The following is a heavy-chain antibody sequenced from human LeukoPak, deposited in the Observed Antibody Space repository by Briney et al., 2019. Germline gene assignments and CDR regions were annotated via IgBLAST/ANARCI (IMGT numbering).Heavy chain of an antibody. CDR3: ARDSAVVVVAPYYMDV. J-gene: IGHJ6*03. V-gene: IGHV4-4*07. Sequence: SETLSLTCTVSGGSISSYYLSWIRQPAGKGLEWIGRIYTSGSTNYNPSLKSRVTMSVDTSKNQFSLKLSSVTAADTAVYYCARDSAVVVVAPYYMDVWGKGTTVTVSS. CDR2: IYTSGST. CDR1: GGSISSYY. D-gene: IGHD2-15*01.